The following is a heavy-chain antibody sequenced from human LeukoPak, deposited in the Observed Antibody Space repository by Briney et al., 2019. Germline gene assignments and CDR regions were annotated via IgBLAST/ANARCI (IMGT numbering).Heavy chain of an antibody. CDR2: IIPILGIA. CDR1: GGTFSSYA. J-gene: IGHJ4*02. Sequence: SVKVSCKASGGTFSSYAISWVRQAPGQGLEWMGRIIPILGIANYAQKFQGRVTITADKSTSTAYMELSSLRSEDTAVYYCARDLPSIAVAGNFDYWGQGTLVTVSS. CDR3: ARDLPSIAVAGNFDY. V-gene: IGHV1-69*04. D-gene: IGHD6-19*01.